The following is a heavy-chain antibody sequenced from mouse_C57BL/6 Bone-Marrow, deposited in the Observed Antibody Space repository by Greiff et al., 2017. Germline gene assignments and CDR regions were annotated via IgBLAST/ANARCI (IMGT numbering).Heavy chain of an antibody. CDR2: ISYDGSN. J-gene: IGHJ4*01. V-gene: IGHV3-6*01. CDR1: GYSITSGYY. CDR3: ATPDYYGMDY. Sequence: EVQLQESGPGLVKPSQSLSLTCSVTGYSITSGYYWNWIRQFPGNKLEWMGYISYDGSNNYNPSLKNRISITRDTSKNQFFLKLNSVTTEDTATYYCATPDYYGMDYWGQGTSVTVSS.